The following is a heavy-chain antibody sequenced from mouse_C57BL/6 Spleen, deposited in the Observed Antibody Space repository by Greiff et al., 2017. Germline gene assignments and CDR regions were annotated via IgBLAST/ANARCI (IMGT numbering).Heavy chain of an antibody. CDR2: IWSGGST. CDR3: ARKEDYDYDEGWFAY. D-gene: IGHD2-4*01. Sequence: QVQLQQSGPGLVQPSQSLSISCTASGFSLTSYGVHWVRQSPGKGLEWLGVIWSGGSTDYNAAFISRLSISKDNSKSQVFFKMNSLQADDTAIYYCARKEDYDYDEGWFAYWGQGTLVTVSA. V-gene: IGHV2-2*01. J-gene: IGHJ3*01. CDR1: GFSLTSYG.